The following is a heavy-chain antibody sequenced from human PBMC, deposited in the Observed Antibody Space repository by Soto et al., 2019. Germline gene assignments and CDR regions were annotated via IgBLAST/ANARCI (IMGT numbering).Heavy chain of an antibody. CDR2: IIPIFGTA. V-gene: IGHV1-69*13. D-gene: IGHD3-10*01. J-gene: IGHJ6*02. CDR3: ARDLRPIGELFPRRPQLRGDYYYGMDV. Sequence: ASVKVSCKASGGTFSSYAISWVRQAPGQGLEWMGGIIPIFGTANYAQKFQGRVTITADESTSTAYMELSSLRSEDTAVYYCARDLRPIGELFPRRPQLRGDYYYGMDVWGQGTTVTVSS. CDR1: GGTFSSYA.